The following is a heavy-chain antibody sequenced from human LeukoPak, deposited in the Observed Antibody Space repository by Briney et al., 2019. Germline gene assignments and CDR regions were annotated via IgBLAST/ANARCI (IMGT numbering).Heavy chain of an antibody. CDR2: IFYSGST. D-gene: IGHD2-15*01. V-gene: IGHV4-39*07. Sequence: SETLSLTCTVSGGSISSSSYYWGWIRQPPGKGLESIGSIFYSGSTYYNPSLKSRVTISVDTSKNQFSLKLSSVTAADTAVYYCARGRLVVVAATIHYYYGMDVWGQGTTVTVSS. CDR1: GGSISSSSYY. J-gene: IGHJ6*02. CDR3: ARGRLVVVAATIHYYYGMDV.